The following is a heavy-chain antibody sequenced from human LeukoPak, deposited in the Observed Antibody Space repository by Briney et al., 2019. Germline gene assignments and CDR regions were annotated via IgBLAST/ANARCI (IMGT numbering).Heavy chain of an antibody. CDR3: ATSTAAAGTD. CDR2: IKQDGSVK. D-gene: IGHD6-13*01. CDR1: GFPFTNYW. Sequence: GGSLRLSCATSGFPFTNYWMTWVRQAPGKGLEWVANIKQDGSVKYYVDSVKGRFTISRDNAQNSLYLQMNSLRAEDTAIYYCATSTAAAGTDWGQGTLVTVSS. J-gene: IGHJ4*02. V-gene: IGHV3-7*03.